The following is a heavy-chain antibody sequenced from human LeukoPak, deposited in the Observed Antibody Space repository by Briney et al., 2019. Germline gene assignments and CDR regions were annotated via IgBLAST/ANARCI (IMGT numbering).Heavy chain of an antibody. D-gene: IGHD3-3*01. CDR2: INHSGST. CDR3: ARHMAGITIFGVAIIRAAFDI. Sequence: KASETLSLTCAVYGGSFSGYYWSWIRQPPGKGLEWIGEINHSGSTNYNPSLKSRVTISVDTSKNQFSLKLSSVTAADTAVYYCARHMAGITIFGVAIIRAAFDIWGQGTMVTVYS. V-gene: IGHV4-34*01. CDR1: GGSFSGYY. J-gene: IGHJ3*02.